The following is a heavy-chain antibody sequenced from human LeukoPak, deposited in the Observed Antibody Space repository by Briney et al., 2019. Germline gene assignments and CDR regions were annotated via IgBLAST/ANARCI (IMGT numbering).Heavy chain of an antibody. CDR3: AKDPYRVIVATGNYLDP. V-gene: IGHV3-30*02. CDR2: AYHDGYYGNSQ. Sequence: GGSLRLSCIASGFTFSSYGMHWVRQAPGKGLEWVAVAYHDGYYGNSQYYADSVKGRFTISGDNSKNTVYLQMNSLRSEDTAVYYCAKDPYRVIVATGNYLDPWGQGTLVTVSS. CDR1: GFTFSSYG. D-gene: IGHD2-21*01. J-gene: IGHJ5*02.